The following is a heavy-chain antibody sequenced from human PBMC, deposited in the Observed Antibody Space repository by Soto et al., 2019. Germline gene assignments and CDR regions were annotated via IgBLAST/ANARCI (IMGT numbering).Heavy chain of an antibody. V-gene: IGHV3-23*01. CDR1: GFTFSSYA. CDR2: IGGSGGT. CDR3: AKGQGWSYYYDS. D-gene: IGHD2-15*01. J-gene: IGHJ4*02. Sequence: EGQLLESGGGLVQPGGSLRLSCAASGFTFSSYAMSWVRRTPGKGLEWFSSIGGSGGTYYADSVKGRFTISRDNSKNMLYLHLNSLRAEDTAMYYCAKGQGWSYYYDSWGQGTLVTVSS.